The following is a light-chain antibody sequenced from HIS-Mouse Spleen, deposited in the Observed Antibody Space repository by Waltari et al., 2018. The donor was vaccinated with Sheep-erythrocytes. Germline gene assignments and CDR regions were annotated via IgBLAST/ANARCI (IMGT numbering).Light chain of an antibody. V-gene: IGLV2-23*01. CDR1: SRDVGSYNL. CDR3: CSYAGSSTLV. CDR2: EGS. Sequence: QSALTHPASVSGSPGQSITISCTGTSRDVGSYNLVPWYQQHPGKAPKLMIYEGSKRPSGVSNRFSGSKSGNTASLTISGLQAEDEADYYCCSYAGSSTLVFGGGTKLTVL. J-gene: IGLJ2*01.